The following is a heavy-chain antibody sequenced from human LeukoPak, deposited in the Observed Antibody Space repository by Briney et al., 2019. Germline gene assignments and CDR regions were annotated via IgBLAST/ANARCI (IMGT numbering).Heavy chain of an antibody. J-gene: IGHJ6*03. Sequence: PGGSLRLSCAASGFTFSNYSMNWVRQAPGKGLEWVSSISSSSSYIYYADSVKGRFTISRDNAKNSLYLQMNSLRAEDTAVYYCARWRRMDWEEYYYYYYMDVWGKGTTVTVSS. V-gene: IGHV3-21*01. CDR3: ARWRRMDWEEYYYYYYMDV. CDR1: GFTFSNYS. D-gene: IGHD3/OR15-3a*01. CDR2: ISSSSSYI.